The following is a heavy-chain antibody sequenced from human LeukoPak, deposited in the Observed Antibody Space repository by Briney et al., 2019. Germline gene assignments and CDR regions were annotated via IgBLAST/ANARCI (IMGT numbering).Heavy chain of an antibody. J-gene: IGHJ4*02. CDR3: ARGDTGTYLAY. D-gene: IGHD1-26*01. CDR1: GFTFSSYS. CDR2: ISSSSSYI. V-gene: IGHV3-21*01. Sequence: GGSLRLSCAASGFTFSSYSMNWVRQAPGRGLEWVSSISSSSSYIYYADSVKGRFTISRDNAENSLYLQINSLRTEDTGIYYCARGDTGTYLAYWGQGTLVTVSS.